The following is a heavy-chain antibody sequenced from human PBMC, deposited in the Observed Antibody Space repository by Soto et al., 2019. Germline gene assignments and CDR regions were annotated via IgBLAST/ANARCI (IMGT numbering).Heavy chain of an antibody. J-gene: IGHJ5*02. CDR1: GGSFSGYY. CDR2: INHSGST. V-gene: IGHV4-34*01. Sequence: PSETLSLTCAVYGGSFSGYYWSWIRQPPGKGLEWIGEINHSGSTNYNPSLKSRVTISVDTSKNQFSLKLSSVTAADTAVYYCAPTNWFDPWGQGTLVTVS. CDR3: APTNWFDP.